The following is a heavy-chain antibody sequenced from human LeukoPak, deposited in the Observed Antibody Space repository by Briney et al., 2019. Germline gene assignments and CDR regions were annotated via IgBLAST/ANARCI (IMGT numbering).Heavy chain of an antibody. D-gene: IGHD1-1*01. Sequence: GASVKVSCKVSGDTLTELSMHWVRQAPGKGLEWMGGFDPEDGESIYAQKFQGRVTMTKDTSTDTAYMELSSLRSEDTAVYYCATDQRYNNNRQNDYWGQGTLVTVSS. CDR3: ATDQRYNNNRQNDY. V-gene: IGHV1-24*01. CDR2: FDPEDGES. J-gene: IGHJ4*02. CDR1: GDTLTELS.